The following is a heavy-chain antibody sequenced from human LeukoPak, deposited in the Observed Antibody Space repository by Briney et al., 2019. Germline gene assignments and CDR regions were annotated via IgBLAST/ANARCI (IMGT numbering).Heavy chain of an antibody. CDR2: IYYSGST. CDR3: ARDRWGAARPFDY. J-gene: IGHJ4*02. Sequence: SETLSLTCTVSGGSISSSSYYWGWIRQPPGKGLEWIGSIYYSGSTYYNLSLKSRVTISVDTSKNQFSLKLSSVTAADTAVYYCARDRWGAARPFDYWGQGTLVTVSS. CDR1: GGSISSSSYY. V-gene: IGHV4-39*07. D-gene: IGHD6-6*01.